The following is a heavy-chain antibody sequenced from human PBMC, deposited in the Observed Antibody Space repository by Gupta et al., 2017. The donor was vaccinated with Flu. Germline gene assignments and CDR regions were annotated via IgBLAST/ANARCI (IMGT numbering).Heavy chain of an antibody. CDR3: ARRGTNADGNVSSFDY. CDR2: ILYSGIT. CDR1: GGSINNSPHS. J-gene: IGHJ4*02. D-gene: IGHD1-1*01. Sequence: QLQLQESGPGLVKPSETLSLICTVSGGSINNSPHSWAWIRHSPGKWLEWGGSILYSGITFSNTSRKWRVALSADTYKNHGLPRLNSMNDEEAGLYFCARRGTNADGNVSSFDYWGPGILVTVSS. V-gene: IGHV4-39*02.